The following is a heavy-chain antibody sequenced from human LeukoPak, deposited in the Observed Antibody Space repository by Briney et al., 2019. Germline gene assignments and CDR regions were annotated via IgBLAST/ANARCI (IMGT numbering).Heavy chain of an antibody. Sequence: GGSLRLSCSASGGTFSSYVMHWVRQAPGKGLEYVSVISSNGGSTDYADSVKGRFTISRDNSKKTVFLQMSSLRAEDTAVYYCVGAGRDGYNRYFQHWGQGTLVTVSS. CDR3: VGAGRDGYNRYFQH. J-gene: IGHJ1*01. D-gene: IGHD5-24*01. CDR1: GGTFSSYV. CDR2: ISSNGGST. V-gene: IGHV3-64D*06.